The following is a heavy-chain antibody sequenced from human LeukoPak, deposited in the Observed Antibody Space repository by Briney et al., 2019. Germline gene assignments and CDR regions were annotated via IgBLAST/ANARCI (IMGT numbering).Heavy chain of an antibody. CDR3: ARAHYYDSSGENYYFDY. CDR2: IWYDGSNK. Sequence: GGSLRLSCAASGFTFSSYGMHWVRQAPGTGLEWVAVIWYDGSNKYYADSVKGRFTISRDNSKNTLYLQMNSLRAEDTAVYYCARAHYYDSSGENYYFDYWGQGTLVTVSS. V-gene: IGHV3-33*01. D-gene: IGHD3-22*01. J-gene: IGHJ4*02. CDR1: GFTFSSYG.